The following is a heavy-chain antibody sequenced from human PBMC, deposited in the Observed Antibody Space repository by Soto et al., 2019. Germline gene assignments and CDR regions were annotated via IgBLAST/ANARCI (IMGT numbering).Heavy chain of an antibody. V-gene: IGHV3-49*03. Sequence: GGSLRLSCTASGFTFGDYAMSWFRQAPGKGLEWVGFIGSKAYGGTTEYAASVKGRFTISRDDSKSIAYLQMNSLKTEDTAVYYCTRGSFDGYNYVRYYYYGMDVWGQGTTVTVSS. J-gene: IGHJ6*02. D-gene: IGHD5-12*01. CDR2: IGSKAYGGTT. CDR3: TRGSFDGYNYVRYYYYGMDV. CDR1: GFTFGDYA.